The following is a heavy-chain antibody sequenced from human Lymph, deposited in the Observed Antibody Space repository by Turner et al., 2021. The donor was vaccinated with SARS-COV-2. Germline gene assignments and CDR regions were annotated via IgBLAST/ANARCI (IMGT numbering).Heavy chain of an antibody. J-gene: IGHJ6*02. CDR3: ARDLGTYGMDV. Sequence: EVQLVETGGGLMQPGGYLRLSCAASGIIVSRNYMNWVRQAPGKGLEWFSVIYCGGTTYYADSVKGRFTISRDNSKNTLYLQMNSLRVEDTAVYYCARDLGTYGMDVWGQGTTVTVSS. CDR1: GIIVSRNY. D-gene: IGHD6-13*01. CDR2: IYCGGTT. V-gene: IGHV3-53*02.